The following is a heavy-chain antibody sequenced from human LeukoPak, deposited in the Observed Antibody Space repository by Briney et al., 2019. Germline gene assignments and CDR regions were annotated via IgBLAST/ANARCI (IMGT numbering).Heavy chain of an antibody. CDR3: ARSADLDVYYDFWSGYRY. Sequence: SSETLSLTCAVYGGSFSGYYWSWIRQPPGKGLEWIGEINHGGSTNYNPSLKSRVTISVDTSKNQFSLKLSSVTAADTAVYYRARSADLDVYYDFWSGYRYWGQGTLVTVSS. J-gene: IGHJ4*02. V-gene: IGHV4-34*01. CDR1: GGSFSGYY. D-gene: IGHD3-3*01. CDR2: INHGGST.